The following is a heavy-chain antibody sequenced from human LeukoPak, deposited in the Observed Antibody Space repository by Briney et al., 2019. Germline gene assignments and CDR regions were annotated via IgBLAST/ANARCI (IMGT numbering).Heavy chain of an antibody. Sequence: SQTLSLTCTVSGGSISSGGYYWNWIRQHPGKGLEWIGYIYNSGGTYYNPSLKSRSTISLDTSKNQISLKLSSVIAADTAVYYCARGYCTNGVCSSDYFDYWGQGTLVTVSS. CDR2: IYNSGGT. D-gene: IGHD2-8*01. J-gene: IGHJ4*02. CDR1: GGSISSGGYY. V-gene: IGHV4-31*03. CDR3: ARGYCTNGVCSSDYFDY.